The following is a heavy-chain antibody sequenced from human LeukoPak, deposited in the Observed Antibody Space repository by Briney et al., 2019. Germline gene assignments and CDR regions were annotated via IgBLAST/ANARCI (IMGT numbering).Heavy chain of an antibody. Sequence: GASVKVSCKASGYTFTSYDIDWVRQATGQGLEWMGWMNPNSGNTGYAQKFQGRVTMTRNTSISTAYVELSSLRSEDTAVYYCARSRSIEAADHTWFDPWGQGTLVTVSS. V-gene: IGHV1-8*01. J-gene: IGHJ5*02. CDR3: ARSRSIEAADHTWFDP. CDR1: GYTFTSYD. D-gene: IGHD6-13*01. CDR2: MNPNSGNT.